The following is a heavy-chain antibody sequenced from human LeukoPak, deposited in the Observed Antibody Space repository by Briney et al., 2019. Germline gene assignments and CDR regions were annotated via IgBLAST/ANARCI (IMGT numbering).Heavy chain of an antibody. CDR1: GGSFSGYY. D-gene: IGHD4-17*01. CDR3: ARGGEYGDYVFHY. V-gene: IGHV4-34*01. Sequence: SETLSLTCAVYGGSFSGYYWSWIRQPPGKGLEWIGEINHSGSTNYNPSLKSRVTISVDTSKNQFSLRLSSVTAADTAVYYCARGGEYGDYVFHYWGQGTLVTVSS. CDR2: INHSGST. J-gene: IGHJ4*02.